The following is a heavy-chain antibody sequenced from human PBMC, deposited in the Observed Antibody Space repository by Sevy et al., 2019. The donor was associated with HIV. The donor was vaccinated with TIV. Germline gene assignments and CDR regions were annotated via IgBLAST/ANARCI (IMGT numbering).Heavy chain of an antibody. J-gene: IGHJ6*02. CDR2: ISSSSSTI. Sequence: SGFLRLSCAASGFTFSSYSMNWVRQAPGKGLEWVSYISSSSSTIYYADSVKGRFTISRDNAKNSLYLQMNSLKAEDTAVNYCARVIRWSGSPKSPYGMDVWGQGTTVTVSS. V-gene: IGHV3-48*01. D-gene: IGHD3-3*01. CDR1: GFTFSSYS. CDR3: ARVIRWSGSPKSPYGMDV.